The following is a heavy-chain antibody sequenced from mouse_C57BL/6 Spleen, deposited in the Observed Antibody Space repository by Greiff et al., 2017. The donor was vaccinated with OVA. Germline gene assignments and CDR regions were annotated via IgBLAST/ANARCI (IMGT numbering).Heavy chain of an antibody. J-gene: IGHJ2*01. CDR3: ARRKAYYFDY. CDR1: GYTFTSYW. CDR2: IDPSDSYT. V-gene: IGHV1-69*01. Sequence: QVQLQQPGAELVMPGASVKLSCKASGYTFTSYWMHWVKQRPGPGLEWIGEIDPSDSYTNYNQKFKGKSTWTVDKSSSTAYMQLSSLTSEDSAVYYCARRKAYYFDYWGQGTTLTVSS.